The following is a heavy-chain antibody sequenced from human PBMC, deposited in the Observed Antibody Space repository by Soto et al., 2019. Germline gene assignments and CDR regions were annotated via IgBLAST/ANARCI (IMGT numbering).Heavy chain of an antibody. D-gene: IGHD2-15*01. CDR3: ARGLLYCSGGSCYSRYYYYGMDV. CDR1: GGTFSSYA. V-gene: IGHV1-69*01. J-gene: IGHJ6*02. Sequence: QLQLVQSWAEVKKPGSSVKVSCKASGGTFSSYAISWVRQAPGQGLEWMGGIIPIFGTANYAQKFQGRVTITADEAASTAYMELSSLRSEDTAVYYCARGLLYCSGGSCYSRYYYYGMDVWGQGTTVTVSS. CDR2: IIPIFGTA.